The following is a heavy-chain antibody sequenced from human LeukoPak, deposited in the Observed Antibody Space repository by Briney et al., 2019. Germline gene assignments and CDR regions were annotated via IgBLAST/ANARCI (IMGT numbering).Heavy chain of an antibody. V-gene: IGHV3-21*01. D-gene: IGHD2-2*01. CDR3: AREGLQVVPADY. J-gene: IGHJ4*02. CDR2: ISSSSSYI. CDR1: GFTFSSYS. Sequence: GGSLRLSCAASGFTFSSYSMNWVRQAPGKGLEWVSSISSSSSYIYYADSVKGRFTISRDNAKNSLYLQMNSLRAEDTAVYYCAREGLQVVPADYWGQGTLVTVSS.